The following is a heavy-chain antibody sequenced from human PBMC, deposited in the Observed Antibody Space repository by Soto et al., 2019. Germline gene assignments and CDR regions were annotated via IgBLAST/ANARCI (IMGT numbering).Heavy chain of an antibody. J-gene: IGHJ4*02. V-gene: IGHV1-18*01. Sequence: QVHLVQSGAEVKKPGASVKVSCKGSGYAFTTYGITWVRQAPGQGLEWMGWNSAHNGNTNYAQKLQGRVTVTRDTSTSTAYMELRSLRSDDTAVYYCARGRYGDYWGQGAVVTVSS. CDR2: NSAHNGNT. CDR1: GYAFTTYG. CDR3: ARGRYGDY. D-gene: IGHD1-1*01.